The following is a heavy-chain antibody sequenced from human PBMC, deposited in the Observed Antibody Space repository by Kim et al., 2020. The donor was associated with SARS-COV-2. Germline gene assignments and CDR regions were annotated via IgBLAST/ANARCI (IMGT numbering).Heavy chain of an antibody. CDR1: GFTFSSYS. CDR3: ARGGYCSGGSCSYIFDY. D-gene: IGHD2-15*01. Sequence: GGSLRLSCAASGFTFSSYSMNWVRQAPGKGLEWVSSISSSSSYIYYADSVKGRFTISRDNAKNSLYLQMNSLRAEDTAVYYCARGGYCSGGSCSYIFDYWGQGTLVTVSS. CDR2: ISSSSSYI. V-gene: IGHV3-21*01. J-gene: IGHJ4*02.